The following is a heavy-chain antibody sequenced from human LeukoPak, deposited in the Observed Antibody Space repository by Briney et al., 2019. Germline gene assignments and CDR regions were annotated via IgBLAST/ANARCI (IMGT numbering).Heavy chain of an antibody. CDR1: GFTFSSYA. CDR2: ISYDGSNK. J-gene: IGHJ3*02. CDR3: ARVRLTMIVSGAFDI. D-gene: IGHD3-22*01. Sequence: GGSLRLSCAASGFTFSSYALHWVRQAPGKGLEWVADISYDGSNKYYVDSVKGRFTISRDNSKNTLYLQMNSLRAEDTAVYYCARVRLTMIVSGAFDIWGQGAMVTVSS. V-gene: IGHV3-30*01.